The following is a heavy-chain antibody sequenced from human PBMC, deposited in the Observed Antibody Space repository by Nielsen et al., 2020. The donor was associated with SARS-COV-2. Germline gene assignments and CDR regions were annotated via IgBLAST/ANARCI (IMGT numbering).Heavy chain of an antibody. CDR2: ISAYNGNT. D-gene: IGHD3-22*01. CDR3: ARDLGYYYDSSGYSDY. J-gene: IGHJ4*02. Sequence: ASVKVSCKASGYTFTRYGISWVRQAHGQGLEWMGWISAYNGNTNYAQKLQGRVTMTTDTSTSTAYMELRSLRSDDTAVYYCARDLGYYYDSSGYSDYWGQGTLVTFSS. CDR1: GYTFTRYG. V-gene: IGHV1-18*01.